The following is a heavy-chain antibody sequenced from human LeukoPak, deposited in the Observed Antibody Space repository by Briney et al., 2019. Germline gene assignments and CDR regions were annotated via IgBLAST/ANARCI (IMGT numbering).Heavy chain of an antibody. CDR2: IYYNGST. J-gene: IGHJ4*02. Sequence: SETLSLTCTVSGGSISTSSYYWGWIRQPPGKGLQWIGSIYYNGSTYYNPSLKSRVTISVDTSKNQFSLKLSSVTAADTAVYYCARFAAQWRYYYGSGSYYPDDWGQGTLVTVSS. D-gene: IGHD3-10*01. V-gene: IGHV4-39*07. CDR3: ARFAAQWRYYYGSGSYYPDD. CDR1: GGSISTSSYY.